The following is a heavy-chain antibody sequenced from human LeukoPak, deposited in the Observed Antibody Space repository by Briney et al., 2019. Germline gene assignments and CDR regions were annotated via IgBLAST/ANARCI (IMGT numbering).Heavy chain of an antibody. CDR1: GFTFSSYA. CDR3: TTGGSWYDPGH. J-gene: IGHJ4*02. V-gene: IGHV3-15*01. Sequence: GGSLRLSCAASGFTFSSYAMSWVRQAPGKGLEWVGRIKSKADGGTADYVAPVKGRFTISRDDAKNTVYLEMNSLKTEDTAVYFCTTGGSWYDPGHWGQGTLVTVSS. CDR2: IKSKADGGTA. D-gene: IGHD6-13*01.